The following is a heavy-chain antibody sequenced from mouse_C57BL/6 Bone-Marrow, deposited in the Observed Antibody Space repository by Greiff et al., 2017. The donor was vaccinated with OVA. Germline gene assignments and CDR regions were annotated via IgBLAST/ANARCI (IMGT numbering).Heavy chain of an antibody. J-gene: IGHJ3*01. CDR3: ARQEDSNYVAY. CDR1: GFTFSDYY. CDR2: ISNGGGST. D-gene: IGHD2-5*01. V-gene: IGHV5-12*01. Sequence: DVHLVESGGGLVQPGGSLKLSCAASGFTFSDYYMYWVRQTPEKRLEWVAYISNGGGSTYYPDTVKGRFTISRDNAKNTLYLQMSRLKSEDTAMYYCARQEDSNYVAYWGQGTLVTVSA.